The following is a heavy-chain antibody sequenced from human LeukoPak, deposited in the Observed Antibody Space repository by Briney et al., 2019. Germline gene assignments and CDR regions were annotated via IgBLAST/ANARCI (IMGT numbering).Heavy chain of an antibody. J-gene: IGHJ2*01. CDR3: ARPGTSSRWYFDL. CDR1: GYSFTKYW. V-gene: IGHV5-51*01. CDR2: IYPGDSDT. Sequence: GESLKISCKASGYSFTKYWIGWVRQMPGKGLEWMGIIYPGDSDTRYSPSFQGQVTISADKSISTAYLQWSSLKASDTAMYYCARPGTSSRWYFDLWGRGTLVTVSS. D-gene: IGHD6-6*01.